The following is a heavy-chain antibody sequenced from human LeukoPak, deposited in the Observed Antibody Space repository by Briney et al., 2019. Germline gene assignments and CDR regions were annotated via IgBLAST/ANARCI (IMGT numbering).Heavy chain of an antibody. V-gene: IGHV3-33*08. CDR1: GFTFSDYY. Sequence: GGSLRLSCTASGFTFSDYYMSWIRQAPGKGLEWVAVIWYDGSNKYYADSVKGRFTISRDNSKSTLYLQMDSLRAEDTAVYYCARDPGVRWLVGFDYWGQGTLVTVSS. CDR2: IWYDGSNK. D-gene: IGHD6-19*01. J-gene: IGHJ4*02. CDR3: ARDPGVRWLVGFDY.